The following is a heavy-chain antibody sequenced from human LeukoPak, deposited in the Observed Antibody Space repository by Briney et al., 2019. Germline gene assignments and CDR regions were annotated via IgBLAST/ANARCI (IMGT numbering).Heavy chain of an antibody. J-gene: IGHJ5*02. Sequence: SETLSLTCTVSGGSLSSGTYYWSWIRQPAGKGLEWIGRLYTSGSTNYNPSLKSRVTISVDTSKNQFSLKLSSVTAADTAVYYCARGGYDVTWFDPWGQGTLVTVSS. CDR2: LYTSGST. CDR3: ARGGYDVTWFDP. D-gene: IGHD5-12*01. V-gene: IGHV4-61*02. CDR1: GGSLSSGTYY.